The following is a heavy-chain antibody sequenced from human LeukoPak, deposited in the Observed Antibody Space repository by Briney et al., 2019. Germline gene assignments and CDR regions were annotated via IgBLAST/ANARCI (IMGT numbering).Heavy chain of an antibody. D-gene: IGHD1-26*01. J-gene: IGHJ4*02. V-gene: IGHV3-23*01. CDR2: VSGSGVST. CDR3: ASGVGEATVYYFAY. Sequence: QPGGSLRLSCAASEFPFSSHAMSWVRQAPGMGLEWVSTVSGSGVSTYYADSVKGRFTISRDNSKNTLYLQVSSLRADDTAVYYCASGVGEATVYYFAYWGQGTPVTVSS. CDR1: EFPFSSHA.